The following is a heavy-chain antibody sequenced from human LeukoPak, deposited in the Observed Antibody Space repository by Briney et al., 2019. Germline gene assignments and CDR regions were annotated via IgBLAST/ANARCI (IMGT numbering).Heavy chain of an antibody. J-gene: IGHJ4*02. CDR2: INHSGST. CDR3: ARAKYCSSTSCPIIFDY. D-gene: IGHD2-2*01. Sequence: SETLSLTCAVYGGSFSGYYWSWIRQPPGKGPEWIGEINHSGSTNYNPSLKSRVTISVDTSKNQFSLKLSSVTAADTAVYYCARAKYCSSTSCPIIFDYWGQGTLVTVSS. CDR1: GGSFSGYY. V-gene: IGHV4-34*01.